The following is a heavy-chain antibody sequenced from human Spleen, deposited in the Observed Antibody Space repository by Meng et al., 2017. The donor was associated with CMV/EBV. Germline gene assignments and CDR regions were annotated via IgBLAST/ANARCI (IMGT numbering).Heavy chain of an antibody. CDR3: ARDGPLWDINYEYYYGMDV. Sequence: ASVKVSCKASGYTFTSYGISWVRQAPGQGLKWMGWINPYNGTTKYAQKFQGRVTMTTDTSTSTVYMELRSLRSDDTAVYYCARDGPLWDINYEYYYGMDVWGQGTTVTVSS. V-gene: IGHV1-18*01. D-gene: IGHD4-11*01. CDR2: INPYNGTT. J-gene: IGHJ6*02. CDR1: GYTFTSYG.